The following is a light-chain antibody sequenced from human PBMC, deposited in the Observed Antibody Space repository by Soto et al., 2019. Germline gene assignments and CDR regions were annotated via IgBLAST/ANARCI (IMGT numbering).Light chain of an antibody. CDR2: DAS. Sequence: IQMTRSPSTLSASVGDRVTITCRASQSISSWLAWYQQRSGKAPNLLIYDASILESGVPSRFSGSGSGTEFTLTVSSLQPDDFATYFCQQYNSYSRTFGQGTKVEL. CDR1: QSISSW. CDR3: QQYNSYSRT. V-gene: IGKV1-5*01. J-gene: IGKJ1*01.